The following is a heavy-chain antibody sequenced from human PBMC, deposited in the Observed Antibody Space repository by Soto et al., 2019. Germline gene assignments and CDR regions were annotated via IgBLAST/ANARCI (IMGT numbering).Heavy chain of an antibody. V-gene: IGHV1-69*13. D-gene: IGHD3-22*01. CDR3: ARLIESYYYASSGRAPIFDI. Sequence: SVKVSCKASGGTFSSYAISWVRQAPGQGLEWMGGIISIFGTANYAQKFQGRVTITADESTSTAYMELSSLRSEDTAVYYCARLIESYYYASSGRAPIFDIWGEGTLVTV. CDR2: IISIFGTA. CDR1: GGTFSSYA. J-gene: IGHJ3*02.